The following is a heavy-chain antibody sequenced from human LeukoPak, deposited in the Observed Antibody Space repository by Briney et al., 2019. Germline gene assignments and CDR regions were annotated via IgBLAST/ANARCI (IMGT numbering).Heavy chain of an antibody. CDR2: IYYSGST. V-gene: IGHV4-59*01. CDR3: ARNLYCSGGSCYDAFDI. D-gene: IGHD2-15*01. J-gene: IGHJ3*02. CDR1: SGSISSYY. Sequence: SETLSLTCTVSSGSISSYYWSWIRQPPGKGLEWIGYIYYSGSTNYNPSLKSRVTISVDTSKNQFSLKLSSVTAADTAVYYCARNLYCSGGSCYDAFDIWGQGTMVTVSS.